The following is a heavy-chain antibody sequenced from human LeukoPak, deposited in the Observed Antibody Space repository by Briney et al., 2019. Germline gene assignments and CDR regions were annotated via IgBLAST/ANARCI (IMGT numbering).Heavy chain of an antibody. CDR3: AKHYYGSGTFLDY. CDR1: RLTFSTYA. J-gene: IGHJ4*02. CDR2: ISGSGDST. Sequence: GGSLRLSCAASRLTFSTYAMGWVRQAPGKGLEWVSSISGSGDSTYYADSVKGRFTISRDNSRTTLHLQMNSLRAEDTAIYYCAKHYYGSGTFLDYWGQGTLVTVSS. D-gene: IGHD3-22*01. V-gene: IGHV3-23*01.